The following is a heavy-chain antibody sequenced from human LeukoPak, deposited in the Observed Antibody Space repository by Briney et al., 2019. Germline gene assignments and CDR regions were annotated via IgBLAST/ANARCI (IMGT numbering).Heavy chain of an antibody. CDR3: LVSPNTGYSSSSPFDY. CDR2: IYSGGST. V-gene: IGHV3-53*01. CDR1: GFTFSDYY. Sequence: PGGSLRLSCAASGFTFSDYYMSWVRQAPGKGLEWVSVIYSGGSTYYADSVKGRFTISRDNSKNTLYLQMNSLRAEDTAVYYCLVSPNTGYSSSSPFDYWGQGTLVTVSS. J-gene: IGHJ4*02. D-gene: IGHD6-13*01.